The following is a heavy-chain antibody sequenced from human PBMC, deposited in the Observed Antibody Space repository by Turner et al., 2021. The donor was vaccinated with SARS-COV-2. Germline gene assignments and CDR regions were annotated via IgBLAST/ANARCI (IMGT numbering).Heavy chain of an antibody. J-gene: IGHJ5*02. CDR1: GYSFTGHY. V-gene: IGHV1-2*02. D-gene: IGHD5-12*01. CDR2: INPNSGDT. CDR3: ARGDGGFDFDSWFDP. Sequence: QVQLVQSGAEVKKPGASVKVSCKASGYSFTGHYLHWVRQAPGQGLEWMGWINPNSGDTKFPQRFQGRVTMTRDTSINTAYMELNRLRSDDTAVYYCARGDGGFDFDSWFDPWGQGTLVIVSS.